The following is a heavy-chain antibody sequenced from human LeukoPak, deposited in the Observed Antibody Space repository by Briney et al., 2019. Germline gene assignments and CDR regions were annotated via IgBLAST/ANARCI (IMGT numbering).Heavy chain of an antibody. V-gene: IGHV3-9*01. CDR1: GFTFDDYA. D-gene: IGHD3-22*01. J-gene: IGHJ4*02. Sequence: PGRSLRLSCAASGFTFDDYAMHWVRQAPGKGLEWVSGISWNSGSIGYADSVKGRFTISRDNAKNSLYLQMNSPRAEDTALYYCAKVDHSNGHPDYWGQGTLVTVSS. CDR3: AKVDHSNGHPDY. CDR2: ISWNSGSI.